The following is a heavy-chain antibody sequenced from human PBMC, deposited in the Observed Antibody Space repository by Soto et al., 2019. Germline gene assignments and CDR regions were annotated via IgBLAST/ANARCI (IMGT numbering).Heavy chain of an antibody. D-gene: IGHD1-26*01. J-gene: IGHJ3*02. CDR3: ARHVGVGAIDALDI. CDR2: MNRNSGNT. Sequence: QVQLVQSGAEVKKPGASVKVSCKASGYTFTSYDINWVRQATGQGLEWMGWMNRNSGNTGYAQKFQGRVTMTRNTSISTDYRELTSLRSEETAVYYCARHVGVGAIDALDIWGQGTMVTVSS. CDR1: GYTFTSYD. V-gene: IGHV1-8*01.